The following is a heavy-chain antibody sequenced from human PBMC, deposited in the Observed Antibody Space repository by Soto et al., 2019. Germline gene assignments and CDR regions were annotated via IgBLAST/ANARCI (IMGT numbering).Heavy chain of an antibody. CDR1: GFSFSGYG. D-gene: IGHD1-26*01. CDR3: AKGSYSEIYSDFDY. J-gene: IGHJ4*02. V-gene: IGHV3-30*18. Sequence: GGSLRLSCAASGFSFSGYGMYWVRQAPGKGLEWVAVISYDGSNKYYADSVKGRFTISRDNSKNTLYLQMNSLRAEDTAVYYCAKGSYSEIYSDFDYWGQGTLVTVSS. CDR2: ISYDGSNK.